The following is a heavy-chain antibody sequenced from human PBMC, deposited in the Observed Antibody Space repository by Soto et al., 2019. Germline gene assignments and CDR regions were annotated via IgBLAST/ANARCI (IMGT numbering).Heavy chain of an antibody. D-gene: IGHD3-22*01. CDR3: ATDRVAFDM. J-gene: IGHJ3*02. V-gene: IGHV1-2*02. CDR2: INPKSGGT. CDR1: CYMFTGYY. Sequence: XSVKVSFKASCYMFTGYYIHWVRQAPGQGLEWMGWINPKSGGTKYAEKFQGRVSMTGDTSITTACLELSSLTSDDTAVYYCATDRVAFDMWGQGTKVTVSS.